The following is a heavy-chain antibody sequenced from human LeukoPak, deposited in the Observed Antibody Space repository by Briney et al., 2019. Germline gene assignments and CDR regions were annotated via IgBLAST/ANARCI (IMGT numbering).Heavy chain of an antibody. CDR3: ARDQKHGYTYGYPLDY. Sequence: GGSLRLSCAASGFTFSTYWMTWVRLAPGKGLEWVANIKEDGSLKYYVDSVKGRFTISRDNAKNSLYLQMNSLRDEDTAVYHCARDQKHGYTYGYPLDYWGQGTLVTVSS. V-gene: IGHV3-7*01. J-gene: IGHJ4*02. CDR1: GFTFSTYW. D-gene: IGHD5-18*01. CDR2: IKEDGSLK.